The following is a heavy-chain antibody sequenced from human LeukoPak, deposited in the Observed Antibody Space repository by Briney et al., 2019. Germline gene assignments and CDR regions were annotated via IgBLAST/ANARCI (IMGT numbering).Heavy chain of an antibody. V-gene: IGHV3-74*01. CDR3: VRGVADSYGQFDN. CDR1: GFSISTYW. J-gene: IGHJ4*02. D-gene: IGHD3-10*01. Sequence: GGSLRLSCAASGFSISTYWIHWVRQAPGKGLVWVSRINPDGSTTYYADSVKGRITISRDNAKNTLYLQMNSLRAEDTAVYYCVRGVADSYGQFDNWGRGTLVTVSS. CDR2: INPDGSTT.